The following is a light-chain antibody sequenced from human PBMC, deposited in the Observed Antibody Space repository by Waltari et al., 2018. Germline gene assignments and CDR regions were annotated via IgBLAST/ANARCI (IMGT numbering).Light chain of an antibody. CDR2: DAS. J-gene: IGKJ1*01. CDR3: QHYVRLPAT. V-gene: IGKV3-20*01. CDR1: QSVGRS. Sequence: EIVLTQSPGTLSLSPGERATLACRASQSVGRSLAWYQQQPGQAPRLLIYDASRRATGIPDRFSGSGSGTDFSLTISTLEPEDFAVYYCQHYVRLPATFGQGTKVEI.